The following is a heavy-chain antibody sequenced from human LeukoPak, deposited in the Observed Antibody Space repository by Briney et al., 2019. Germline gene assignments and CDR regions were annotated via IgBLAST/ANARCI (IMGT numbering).Heavy chain of an antibody. Sequence: SETLSLTCGVSGVXISNHYSSWIRQPPGKGLEWIGYIYYTGNTNYNPSLKSRVTISEDTSKNQVSLKLSSVTAADTAVYYCVRHSRVVAFDYWGQGNLVTVSS. CDR3: VRHSRVVAFDY. CDR2: IYYTGNT. CDR1: GVXISNHY. V-gene: IGHV4-59*08. J-gene: IGHJ4*02. D-gene: IGHD2-15*01.